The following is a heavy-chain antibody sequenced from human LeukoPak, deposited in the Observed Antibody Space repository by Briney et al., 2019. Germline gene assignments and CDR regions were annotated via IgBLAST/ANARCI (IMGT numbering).Heavy chain of an antibody. Sequence: SETLSLTCSVSGGSVSNSYWSWIRQPAGKGLEWIGRSYTSGITNYNPSLKSRVAMSVDTSKNQFSLKLSSVTAADTAVYYCARGPGAVTQEAFDIWGQGTMVTVSS. CDR3: ARGPGAVTQEAFDI. D-gene: IGHD4-11*01. CDR2: SYTSGIT. CDR1: GGSVSNSY. V-gene: IGHV4-4*07. J-gene: IGHJ3*02.